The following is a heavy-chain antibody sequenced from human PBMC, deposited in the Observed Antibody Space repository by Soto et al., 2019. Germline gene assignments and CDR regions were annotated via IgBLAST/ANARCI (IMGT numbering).Heavy chain of an antibody. Sequence: GASVKVSCKASGYTFTGFSLHWVRQAPGQRLEWMGWINADSGNTNYSQKLQGRVTMTTDTSTSTAYMELRSLTSDDTAVYYCARDPPPPDYWGQGTLVTVSS. CDR3: ARDPPPPDY. J-gene: IGHJ4*02. CDR1: GYTFTGFS. CDR2: INADSGNT. V-gene: IGHV1-3*01.